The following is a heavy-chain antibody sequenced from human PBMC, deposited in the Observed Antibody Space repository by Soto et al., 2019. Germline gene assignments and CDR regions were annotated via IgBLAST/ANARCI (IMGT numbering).Heavy chain of an antibody. CDR3: AKDAVYNDGLWLMDH. D-gene: IGHD2-21*01. J-gene: IGHJ4*02. V-gene: IGHV3-23*05. CDR2: IYGSGRGI. CDR1: GLPHSNFA. Sequence: GGSLRLSCTASGLPHSNFAMMWVRQAPGKGLECVSGIYGSGRGIEYADSVKGRLTISRDNSKNTVYLQMTDLRADDTAVYYCAKDAVYNDGLWLMDHWGQGTQVTVSS.